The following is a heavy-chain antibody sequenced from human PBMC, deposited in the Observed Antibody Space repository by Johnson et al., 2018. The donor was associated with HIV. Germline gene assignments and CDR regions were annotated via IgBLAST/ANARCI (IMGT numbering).Heavy chain of an antibody. V-gene: IGHV3-30*03. D-gene: IGHD1-1*01. CDR2: ISYDGSKK. Sequence: QVQLVESGGGVVQPGRSLRLSCAASEFTFSAFGMHWVRQAPGKGLEWVAVISYDGSKKYYADSVKGRFTISRDNSKNTLYLQMGSLRAEDMAVYYCARDTWNDEGGAFYIWGQGTMVTVSS. J-gene: IGHJ3*02. CDR1: EFTFSAFG. CDR3: ARDTWNDEGGAFYI.